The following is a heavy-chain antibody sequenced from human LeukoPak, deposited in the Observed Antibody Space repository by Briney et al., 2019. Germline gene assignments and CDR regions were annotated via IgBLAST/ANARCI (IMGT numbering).Heavy chain of an antibody. CDR2: INHSGST. J-gene: IGHJ5*02. D-gene: IGHD3-10*01. CDR1: GGSFSGYY. CDR3: ARGRAVLLWFGGNSNWFDP. V-gene: IGHV4-34*01. Sequence: SETLSLTCAVYGGSFSGYYWSWIRQPPGKGLEWIGQINHSGSTNYNPSLKSRVTISVDTSKNQFSLKPSSVTAAHTAVYYCARGRAVLLWFGGNSNWFDPWGQETLVTVSS.